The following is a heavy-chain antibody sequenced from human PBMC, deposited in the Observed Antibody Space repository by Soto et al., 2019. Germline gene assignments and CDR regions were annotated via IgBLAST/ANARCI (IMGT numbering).Heavy chain of an antibody. J-gene: IGHJ5*02. CDR3: ATDPTAFEYSSSSHNWFDP. CDR1: GFTFSSYS. D-gene: IGHD6-6*01. Sequence: EVQLVESGGGLVKPGGSLRLSCAASGFTFSSYSMNWVRQAPGKGLEWVSSISSSSSYIYYADSVKGRFTISRDNAKNSLYLQMNSLRAEDTAVYYCATDPTAFEYSSSSHNWFDPWGQGTLVTVSS. CDR2: ISSSSSYI. V-gene: IGHV3-21*01.